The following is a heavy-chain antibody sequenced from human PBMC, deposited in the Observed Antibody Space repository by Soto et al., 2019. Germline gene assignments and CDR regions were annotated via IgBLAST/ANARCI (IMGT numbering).Heavy chain of an antibody. D-gene: IGHD4-17*01. J-gene: IGHJ4*02. Sequence: GGSLRLSCAASGFTFSDYFMSWIRQAPGKGLEWLSYISSTGTTILNADSVKGRFTISRDNAKKLLYLQMNTLRAEDTAVYYCARVRITTVTDWGQGTPVTVSS. CDR2: ISSTGTTI. CDR1: GFTFSDYF. V-gene: IGHV3-11*01. CDR3: ARVRITTVTD.